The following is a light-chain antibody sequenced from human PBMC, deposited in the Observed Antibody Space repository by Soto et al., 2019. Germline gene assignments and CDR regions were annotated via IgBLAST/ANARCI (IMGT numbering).Light chain of an antibody. CDR1: SSDVGSYNR. V-gene: IGLV2-18*02. J-gene: IGLJ2*01. Sequence: QSALTQPPSVSGSPGQSVTISCTRTSSDVGSYNRVSWYQQPPGTAPKLMIYEVSNRPSGVPDRFSGSKSGNTASLTISGLQAEDEADYYCSSYTSSSTFVFGGGTKVTVL. CDR2: EVS. CDR3: SSYTSSSTFV.